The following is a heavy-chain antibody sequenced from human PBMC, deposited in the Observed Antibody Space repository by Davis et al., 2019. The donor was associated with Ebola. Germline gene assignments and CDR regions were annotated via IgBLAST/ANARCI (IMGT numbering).Heavy chain of an antibody. CDR1: AFSFSSYS. Sequence: ESLKLSCAASAFSFSSYSMNWVSQAPGKGLEWVSYISTSSSPIYYADSVKGRFTISRDNAKNSLYLQMNSLRDEDTAVYYCARDQGAIAARPSAFDMWGQGTMVTVSS. V-gene: IGHV3-48*02. CDR3: ARDQGAIAARPSAFDM. D-gene: IGHD6-6*01. J-gene: IGHJ3*02. CDR2: ISTSSSPI.